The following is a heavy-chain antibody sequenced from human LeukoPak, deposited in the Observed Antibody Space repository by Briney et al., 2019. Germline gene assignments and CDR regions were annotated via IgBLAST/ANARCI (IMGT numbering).Heavy chain of an antibody. D-gene: IGHD4-17*01. CDR3: YGNWFDP. J-gene: IGHJ5*02. V-gene: IGHV3-21*04. Sequence: GGSLRLSCAASGFTFSSYSMNWVRQAPGKGLEWVSFISTSSSYIHNADSVKGRFTISRDNAENSLYLQMNSLKTEDTAVYYCYGNWFDPWGQGTLVTVSS. CDR1: GFTFSSYS. CDR2: ISTSSSYI.